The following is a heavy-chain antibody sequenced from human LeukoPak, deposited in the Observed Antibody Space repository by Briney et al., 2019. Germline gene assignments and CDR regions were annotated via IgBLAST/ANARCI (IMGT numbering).Heavy chain of an antibody. CDR3: ARDGICSSTSCYFSR. CDR2: ISSSSSYI. D-gene: IGHD2-2*01. CDR1: GFTFSSYS. Sequence: GGSLRLSCAASGFTFSSYSMNWVRQASGKGLEWVSSISSSSSYIYYADSVKGRFTISRDNAKNSLYLQMNSLRAEDTAVYYCARDGICSSTSCYFSRWGQGTLVTVSS. V-gene: IGHV3-21*01. J-gene: IGHJ4*02.